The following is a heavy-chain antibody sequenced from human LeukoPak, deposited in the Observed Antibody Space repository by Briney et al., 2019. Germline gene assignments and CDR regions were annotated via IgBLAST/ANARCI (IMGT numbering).Heavy chain of an antibody. V-gene: IGHV3-23*01. CDR1: GFTSSSYA. CDR2: ISGSGGST. D-gene: IGHD3-3*01. Sequence: PGGSLRLSCAASGFTSSSYAMSWVRQAPGKGLEWVSAISGSGGSTYYADSVKGRFTISRDNSKNTLYLQMNSLRAEDTAVYYCAKDKKPITIFGVADYYFDYWGQGTLVTVSS. J-gene: IGHJ4*02. CDR3: AKDKKPITIFGVADYYFDY.